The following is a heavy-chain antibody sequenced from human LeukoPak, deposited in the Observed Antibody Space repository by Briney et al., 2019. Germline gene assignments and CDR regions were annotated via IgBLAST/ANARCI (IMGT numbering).Heavy chain of an antibody. CDR2: ISGSGGST. J-gene: IGHJ4*02. D-gene: IGHD2-15*01. Sequence: GGSLRLSCAASGFTFSSYAMSWVHQAPGKGLEWVSAISGSGGSTYYADSVKGRFTISRDNSKNTLYLQMNSLRAEDTAVYYCAKDVLGYCSGGSCYLGYFDYWGQGTLVTVSS. CDR1: GFTFSSYA. V-gene: IGHV3-23*01. CDR3: AKDVLGYCSGGSCYLGYFDY.